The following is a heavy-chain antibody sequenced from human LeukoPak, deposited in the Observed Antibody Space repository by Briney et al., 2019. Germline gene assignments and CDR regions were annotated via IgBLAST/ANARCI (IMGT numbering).Heavy chain of an antibody. CDR1: GFTFTAYD. V-gene: IGHV1-2*06. Sequence: GASVKVSCKASGFTFTAYDLHWVRQAPRHGPEWMGRINTNSGDTNYGQKFQDRVTMTRDTSITTVYMELSRLRSDDTAVYYCARDTYYYDSSRYYMADWGQGTLVTVSS. J-gene: IGHJ4*01. CDR2: INTNSGDT. D-gene: IGHD3-22*01. CDR3: ARDTYYYDSSRYYMAD.